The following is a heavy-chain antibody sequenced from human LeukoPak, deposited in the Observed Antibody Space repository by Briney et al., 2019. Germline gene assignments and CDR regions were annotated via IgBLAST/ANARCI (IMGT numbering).Heavy chain of an antibody. D-gene: IGHD2-2*01. Sequence: GGSLRLSCAASGFTVSSNYMTWVRQAPGKGLEWVATIKQDGSEKYYGDSVKGRFTISRDNAENSLDLQMHSLRAEDTAVYYCARGESAETYYYYYMDVWGKGTTVTVSS. CDR1: GFTVSSNY. CDR2: IKQDGSEK. CDR3: ARGESAETYYYYYMDV. J-gene: IGHJ6*03. V-gene: IGHV3-7*01.